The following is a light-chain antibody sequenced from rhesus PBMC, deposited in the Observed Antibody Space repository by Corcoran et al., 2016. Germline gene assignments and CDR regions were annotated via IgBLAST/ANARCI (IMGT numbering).Light chain of an antibody. J-gene: IGKJ1*01. CDR3: VQAIAFPWT. V-gene: IGKV2-72*02. Sequence: DIVMTQTPLSLPITPGEPASISCRSSQSLLHSNGNTYLHWYLQKPGQSPRLLVYGGSNRASGVSDRFSGRGSGTDFTLKISKVEAEDVGVYYCVQAIAFPWTFGQGTKVEIK. CDR1: QSLLHSNGNTY. CDR2: GGS.